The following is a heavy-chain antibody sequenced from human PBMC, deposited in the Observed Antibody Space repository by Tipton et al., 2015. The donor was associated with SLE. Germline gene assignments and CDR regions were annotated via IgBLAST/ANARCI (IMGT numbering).Heavy chain of an antibody. CDR2: IYHSGST. CDR1: LYSISSGFY. V-gene: IGHV4-38-2*02. J-gene: IGHJ3*01. CDR3: ARLHRVAVVGLDAFDF. D-gene: IGHD6-19*01. Sequence: TLSLTCTVSLYSISSGFYWGWIRQPPGKGLEWIGAIYHSGSTYYSPSLKSRVTISVDTSKNQFSLKLSSVTAADTAVYFCARLHRVAVVGLDAFDFWGQGTTVTVSS.